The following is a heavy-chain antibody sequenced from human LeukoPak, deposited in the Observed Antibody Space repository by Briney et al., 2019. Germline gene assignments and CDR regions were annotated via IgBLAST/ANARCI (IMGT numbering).Heavy chain of an antibody. D-gene: IGHD2-21*02. CDR1: GYTFTGYY. CDR3: ARDRQPYCGGDCDAFDI. CDR2: INPNSGGT. J-gene: IGHJ3*02. V-gene: IGHV1-2*02. Sequence: GASVKVSCKASGYTFTGYYMHWVRQAPGQGLEWMGWINPNSGGTNYAQKFQGRVTMTRDTSISTAYMELSRLRSDDTAVYYCARDRQPYCGGDCDAFDIWGQGTMVTVSS.